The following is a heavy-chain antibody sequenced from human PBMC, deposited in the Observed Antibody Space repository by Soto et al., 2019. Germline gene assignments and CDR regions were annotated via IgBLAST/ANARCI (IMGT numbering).Heavy chain of an antibody. J-gene: IGHJ4*02. Sequence: QVKLVQSGAEVKKPGASVKVSCKASGYTFTSYAMHWVRQAPGQRLELMGWINAGNGNTKYSHKFQGRVTITRDTSASTAYMERSSMRSEDTAVYYGARTAYYYLDYWGQGTLVTVSS. CDR3: ARTAYYYLDY. CDR2: INAGNGNT. D-gene: IGHD3-10*01. CDR1: GYTFTSYA. V-gene: IGHV1-3*01.